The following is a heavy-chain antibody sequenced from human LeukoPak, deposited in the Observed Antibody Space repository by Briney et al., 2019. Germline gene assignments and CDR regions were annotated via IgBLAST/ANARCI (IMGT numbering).Heavy chain of an antibody. CDR3: ARILPYGDYGDY. CDR1: GFTFSSYE. Sequence: PGGSLRLSCAASGFTFSSYEMNWVRQAPGKGLEWLSYISSSGSTIYYADSVKGRFTISRDNAKNSLYLQMNSLRAEDTAVYYCARILPYGDYGDYWGQGTLVTVSS. D-gene: IGHD4-17*01. CDR2: ISSSGSTI. V-gene: IGHV3-48*03. J-gene: IGHJ4*02.